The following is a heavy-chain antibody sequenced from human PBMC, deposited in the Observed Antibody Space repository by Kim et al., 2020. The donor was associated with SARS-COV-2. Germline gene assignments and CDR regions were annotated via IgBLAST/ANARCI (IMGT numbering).Heavy chain of an antibody. CDR2: ISSSSSYI. CDR1: GFTFSSYS. CDR3: ARVSYFDWLGPVLACYFDY. D-gene: IGHD3-9*01. Sequence: GGSLRLSCAASGFTFSSYSMNWVRQAPGKGLEWVSSISSSSSYIYYADSVKGRFTISRDNAKNSLYLQMNSLRAEDTAVYYCARVSYFDWLGPVLACYFDYWGQGTLVTVSS. J-gene: IGHJ4*02. V-gene: IGHV3-21*01.